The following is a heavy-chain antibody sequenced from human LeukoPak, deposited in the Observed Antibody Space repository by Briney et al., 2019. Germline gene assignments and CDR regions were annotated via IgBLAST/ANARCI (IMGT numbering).Heavy chain of an antibody. D-gene: IGHD1-7*01. CDR2: IIPIFGTA. CDR3: AHPAWSRTYYYGMDV. J-gene: IGHJ6*02. V-gene: IGHV1-69*13. CDR1: GGTFSSYA. Sequence: ASVKVSCKASGGTFSSYAISWVRQAPGQGLEWMGGIIPIFGTANYAQKFQGRVTITADESTSTAYMELSSLRSEDTAVYYCAHPAWSRTYYYGMDVWGQGTTVTVSS.